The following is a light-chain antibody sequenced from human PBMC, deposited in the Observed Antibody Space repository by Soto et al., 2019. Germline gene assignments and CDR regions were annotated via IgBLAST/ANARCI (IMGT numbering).Light chain of an antibody. CDR3: SSYSRSSTHVV. V-gene: IGLV2-14*01. CDR1: SSDVGGYNY. Sequence: QSALTQPASVSGSPGQSITISCTGTSSDVGGYNYVSWYQQHPGKAPKLMIYVVSNRPSGVSDRFSGSKSGNTASLNISGLQAEDEADYYCSSYSRSSTHVVFGGGTKVTVL. CDR2: VVS. J-gene: IGLJ2*01.